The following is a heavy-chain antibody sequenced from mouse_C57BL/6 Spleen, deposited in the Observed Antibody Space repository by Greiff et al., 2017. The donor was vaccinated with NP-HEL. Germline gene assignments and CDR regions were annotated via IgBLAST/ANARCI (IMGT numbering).Heavy chain of an antibody. Sequence: QVQLQQSGAELAKPGASVKLSCKASGYPFTSYWMHWVQQSPGQGLEWIGYLNPSSGYTTYNQTFKDKATLTADKSSSTAYMQLSRLTYEDSAVYYCARSRGDGYFDYWGQGTTLTVSS. V-gene: IGHV1-7*01. D-gene: IGHD2-3*01. CDR3: ARSRGDGYFDY. J-gene: IGHJ2*01. CDR2: LNPSSGYT. CDR1: GYPFTSYW.